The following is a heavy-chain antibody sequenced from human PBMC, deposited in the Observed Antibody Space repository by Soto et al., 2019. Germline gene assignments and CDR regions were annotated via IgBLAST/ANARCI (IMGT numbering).Heavy chain of an antibody. CDR2: INAGNGHT. J-gene: IGHJ4*02. Sequence: GASVKVSCKASGYTFTSYAMHWVRQAPGQRLEWMGWINAGNGHTKYSQKFQGRVTITRDTSASTAYMELSSLRSEDTAVYYCARAPGAAIDYWGQGTLVTVSS. CDR3: ARAPGAAIDY. CDR1: GYTFTSYA. V-gene: IGHV1-3*01.